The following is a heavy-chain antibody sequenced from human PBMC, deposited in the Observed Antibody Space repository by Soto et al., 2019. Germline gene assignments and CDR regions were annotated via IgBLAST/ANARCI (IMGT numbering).Heavy chain of an antibody. D-gene: IGHD1-26*01. CDR1: GGSFSGYY. CDR3: ARGEELRYYYYGMDV. Sequence: PSETLSLTCAVYGGSFSGYYWSWVRQPPGKGLEWIGEINHSGSTNYNPSLKSRVTISVDTSKNQFSLKLSSVTAADTAVYYCARGEELRYYYYGMDVWGQGTTVTVSS. V-gene: IGHV4-34*01. CDR2: INHSGST. J-gene: IGHJ6*02.